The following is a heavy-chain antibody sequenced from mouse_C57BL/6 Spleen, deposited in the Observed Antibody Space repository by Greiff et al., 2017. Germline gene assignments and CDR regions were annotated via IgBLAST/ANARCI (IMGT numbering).Heavy chain of an antibody. Sequence: EVKLMESGGGLVKPGGSLKLSCAASGFTFSDYGMHWVRQAPEKGLEWVAYISSGSSTIYYADTVKGRFTISRDNAKNTLFLQMTSLRSEDTAMYYCAPIYYDYDWYFDVWGTGTTVTVSS. V-gene: IGHV5-17*01. CDR3: APIYYDYDWYFDV. CDR2: ISSGSSTI. D-gene: IGHD2-4*01. J-gene: IGHJ1*03. CDR1: GFTFSDYG.